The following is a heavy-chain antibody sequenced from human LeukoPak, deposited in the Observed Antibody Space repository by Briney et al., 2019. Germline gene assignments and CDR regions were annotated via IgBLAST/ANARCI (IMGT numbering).Heavy chain of an antibody. CDR3: ARDLPVAASWAGCSGY. V-gene: IGHV1-2*04. J-gene: IGHJ4*02. CDR1: GYTFTGYY. CDR2: INPNSGGT. Sequence: GASVKVSCKASGYTFTGYYMHWVRQAPGQGLEWMGWINPNSGGTNYAQKFQGWVTMTRDTSISTAYMELSRLRSDDTAVYYCARDLPVAASWAGCSGYWGQGTLVIVSS. D-gene: IGHD6-19*01.